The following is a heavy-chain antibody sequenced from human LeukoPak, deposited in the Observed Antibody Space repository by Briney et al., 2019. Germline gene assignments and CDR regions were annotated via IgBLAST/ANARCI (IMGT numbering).Heavy chain of an antibody. CDR1: GGSISSGDYY. V-gene: IGHV4-30-4*08. D-gene: IGHD7-27*01. J-gene: IGHJ4*02. CDR2: IYYSGST. CDR3: TRVFMGIDY. Sequence: SETLSLTCTVSGGSISSGDYYWSWIRQPPGKGLEWIGYIYYSGSTYYNPSLKSRVTISVDTSKNQFSPKLSSVTAADTAVYYCTRVFMGIDYWGQGTLVTVSS.